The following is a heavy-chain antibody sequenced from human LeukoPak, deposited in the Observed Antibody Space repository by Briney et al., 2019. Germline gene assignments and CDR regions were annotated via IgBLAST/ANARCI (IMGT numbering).Heavy chain of an antibody. V-gene: IGHV4-34*01. J-gene: IGHJ4*02. CDR1: GGSFSGYY. Sequence: SETLSLTCAVYGGSFSGYYWSWIRQPPGKGLEWIGEINHSGSTNYNPSLKSRVTISVDTSKNQFSLKLSSVTAADTAVYYCARVDRGVAAAGTDYWGQGTLVTASS. CDR3: ARVDRGVAAAGTDY. CDR2: INHSGST. D-gene: IGHD6-13*01.